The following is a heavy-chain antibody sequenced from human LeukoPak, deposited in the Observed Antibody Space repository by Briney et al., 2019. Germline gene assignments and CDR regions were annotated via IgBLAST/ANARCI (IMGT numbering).Heavy chain of an antibody. V-gene: IGHV4-59*12. CDR1: GGSISTYY. D-gene: IGHD1-26*01. CDR2: IYYSGRT. CDR3: ARDLVGATGWFDP. J-gene: IGHJ5*02. Sequence: PSETLSLTCTVSGGSISTYYWNWIRQPPGKGLEWIGYIYYSGRTNYNSSLKSRVTMSIDTSKNQFSLKLTSVTAADAAVYYCARDLVGATGWFDPWGQGILVTVSS.